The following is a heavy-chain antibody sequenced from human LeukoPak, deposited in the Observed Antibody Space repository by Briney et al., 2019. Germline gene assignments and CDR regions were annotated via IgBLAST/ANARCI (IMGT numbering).Heavy chain of an antibody. V-gene: IGHV3-23*01. D-gene: IGHD4-11*01. CDR1: GFTFNNYV. Sequence: PGGSLRLSCAASGFTFNNYVMYWVRQAPGKGLEWVSTISGSGETTYYAGSVKGRFTISRDNSKNALYLQMNGLRAEDTVIYYCAKFFSSGQQLLSNWFDPWGQGTLVTVSS. J-gene: IGHJ5*02. CDR2: ISGSGETT. CDR3: AKFFSSGQQLLSNWFDP.